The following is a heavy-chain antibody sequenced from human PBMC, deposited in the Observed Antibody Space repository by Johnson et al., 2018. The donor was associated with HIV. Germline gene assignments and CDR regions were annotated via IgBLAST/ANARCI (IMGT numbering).Heavy chain of an antibody. CDR2: ISYDGSNK. V-gene: IGHV3-30*04. CDR3: ARDRAWGDNVVVAAYGACDI. J-gene: IGHJ3*02. Sequence: VQLVESGGGVVQPGRSLRLSCAASGFTFSSYAMHWVRQAPGKGLEWVAVISYDGSNKYYADSVKGRFTISRDNSKNTLYLQMNSLRAEDTAVYYCARDRAWGDNVVVAAYGACDIWGQGTMVTVSS. D-gene: IGHD2-15*01. CDR1: GFTFSSYA.